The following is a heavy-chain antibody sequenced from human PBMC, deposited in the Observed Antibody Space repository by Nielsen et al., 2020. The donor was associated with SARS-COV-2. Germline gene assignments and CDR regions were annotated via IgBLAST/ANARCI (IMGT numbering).Heavy chain of an antibody. Sequence: GESLKISCTASGFTFNSFWMHWVRQAPGKGLVWVSRINSDGSSTSYADSVKGRFTISRDYAKNTLYLQMNSLRAEDTAVYYCARDSWDIVVVPGATGRLPSDAYYYGMDVWGQGTTVTVSS. CDR3: ARDSWDIVVVPGATGRLPSDAYYYGMDV. CDR2: INSDGSST. D-gene: IGHD2-2*01. J-gene: IGHJ6*02. V-gene: IGHV3-74*01. CDR1: GFTFNSFW.